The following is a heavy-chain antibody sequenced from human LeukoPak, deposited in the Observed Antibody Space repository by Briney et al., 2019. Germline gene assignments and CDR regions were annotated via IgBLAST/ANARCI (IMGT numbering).Heavy chain of an antibody. CDR1: GYSFTAHF. V-gene: IGHV1-2*02. J-gene: IGHJ4*02. D-gene: IGHD5-18*01. Sequence: ASVKVSCKVSGYSFTAHFIHWVRQAPGQGLEWMGWIDPNSGGTNCAQKFQGRVTMTRDTSVSAVYMELSSLRSDATAVYYCARGGGYSWFDYWGQGTLVTVSS. CDR3: ARGGGYSWFDY. CDR2: IDPNSGGT.